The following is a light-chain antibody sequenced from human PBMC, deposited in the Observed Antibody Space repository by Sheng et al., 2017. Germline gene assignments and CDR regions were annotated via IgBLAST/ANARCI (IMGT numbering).Light chain of an antibody. CDR2: GAS. J-gene: IGKJ1*01. V-gene: IGKV1-8*01. CDR3: QQYYTYPRA. CDR1: QGISSF. Sequence: AIRMTQSPSSLSASTGDRVTITCRASQGISSFLAWYQQKPGKAPNLLIYGASTLQSGVPPRFSGSGSGTDFTLTISCLQSEDFATYYCQQYYTYPRAFGQGPRWK.